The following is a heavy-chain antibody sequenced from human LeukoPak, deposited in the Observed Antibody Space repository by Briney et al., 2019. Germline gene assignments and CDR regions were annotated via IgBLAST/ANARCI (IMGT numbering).Heavy chain of an antibody. CDR1: GFIFSNSN. D-gene: IGHD3-16*01. J-gene: IGHJ4*02. CDR2: IRGSDSGV. Sequence: GGSLRLSCAASGFIFSNSNMSWVRQAPGKGLEWVSFIRGSDSGVYYAESVKGRFTISRDNAKSSLYLQMNSLRVEDTAVYHCVREGGDWEFDYWGQGTLVPVSS. V-gene: IGHV3-48*04. CDR3: VREGGDWEFDY.